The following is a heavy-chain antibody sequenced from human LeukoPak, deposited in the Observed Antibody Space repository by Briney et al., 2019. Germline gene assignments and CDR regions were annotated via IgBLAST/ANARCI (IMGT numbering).Heavy chain of an antibody. J-gene: IGHJ4*02. CDR3: ARGRGSRGPVGKTYYFDY. D-gene: IGHD1-26*01. Sequence: ASVKVSCKVSGYTLTELSMHWVRQAPGKGLEWMGGFDPEDGETIYAQKFQDRVTMTEDTFRDTAYMELSGLRSEDTAVYYCARGRGSRGPVGKTYYFDYWGQGTLVTVSS. V-gene: IGHV1-24*01. CDR2: FDPEDGET. CDR1: GYTLTELS.